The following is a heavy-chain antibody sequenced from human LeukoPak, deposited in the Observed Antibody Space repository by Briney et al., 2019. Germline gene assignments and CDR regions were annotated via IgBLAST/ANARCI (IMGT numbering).Heavy chain of an antibody. D-gene: IGHD3-22*01. Sequence: SETLSLTCTVSGGSVSSGSYYWSWIRQPPGKGLEWIGYIYYSGSTNYNPSLKSRVTISVDTSKNQFSLKLSSVTAADTAVYYCAREGSSGYYYVFDYWGQGTLVTVSS. J-gene: IGHJ4*02. CDR1: GGSVSSGSYY. CDR2: IYYSGST. V-gene: IGHV4-61*01. CDR3: AREGSSGYYYVFDY.